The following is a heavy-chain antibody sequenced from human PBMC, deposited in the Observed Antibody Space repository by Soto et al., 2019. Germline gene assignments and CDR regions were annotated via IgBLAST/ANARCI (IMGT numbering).Heavy chain of an antibody. V-gene: IGHV3-74*01. CDR1: GFNLGSYW. J-gene: IGHJ4*02. CDR2: INDYGTTI. CDR3: ARGGLEHFDY. Sequence: EVQLVESGGGLVQPWGSLRLSCAASGFNLGSYWMHWVRQAPGKGLVWVSRINDYGTTINYAESVEGRFTISRDDAKSEVYLQMNNQRAEDKAVYYCARGGLEHFDYWGQGALVTVSS. D-gene: IGHD1-1*01.